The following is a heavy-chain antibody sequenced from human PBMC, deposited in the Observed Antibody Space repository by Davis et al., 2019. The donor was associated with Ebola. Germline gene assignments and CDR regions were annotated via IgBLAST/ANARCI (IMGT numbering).Heavy chain of an antibody. CDR2: TYYTSKWFN. Sequence: LRLSCAISGDSVSSAGWNWIRQSPSRGLEWLGRTYYTSKWFNDYAVSVKGRITVNADTSKNQFSLQLDSVTPEDTALYYCARGWLRRGMDVWGEGTTVTVSS. CDR3: ARGWLRRGMDV. D-gene: IGHD5-18*01. J-gene: IGHJ6*04. V-gene: IGHV6-1*01. CDR1: GDSVSSAG.